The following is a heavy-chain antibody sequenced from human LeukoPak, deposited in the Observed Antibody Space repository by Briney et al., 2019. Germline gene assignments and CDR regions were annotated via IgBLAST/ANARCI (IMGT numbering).Heavy chain of an antibody. CDR3: AKHPPPHYYDSSGYYLAY. J-gene: IGHJ4*02. CDR1: GFNFGSYS. V-gene: IGHV3-23*01. Sequence: PGGSLRLSCAASGFNFGSYSMTWVRQAPGKGLEWVSVMSADSATTFYADSVKGRFTISRDNSKNTLYLQMNSLRAEDTAVYYCAKHPPPHYYDSSGYYLAYWGQGTLVTVSS. CDR2: MSADSATT. D-gene: IGHD3-22*01.